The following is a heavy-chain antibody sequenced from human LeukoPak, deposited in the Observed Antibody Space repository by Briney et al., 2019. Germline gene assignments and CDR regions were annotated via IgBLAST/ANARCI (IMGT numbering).Heavy chain of an antibody. CDR2: ISYDGSNK. D-gene: IGHD3-22*01. Sequence: GRSLRLSCAASGFTFSSYAMHWVRQAPGKGLERVAVISYDGSNKYYADSVKGRFTISRDNSKNTLYLQMNSLRAEDTAVYYCARDTPYQFERFFPYDSSGYYDYWGQGTLVTVSS. CDR3: ARDTPYQFERFFPYDSSGYYDY. CDR1: GFTFSSYA. V-gene: IGHV3-30-3*01. J-gene: IGHJ4*02.